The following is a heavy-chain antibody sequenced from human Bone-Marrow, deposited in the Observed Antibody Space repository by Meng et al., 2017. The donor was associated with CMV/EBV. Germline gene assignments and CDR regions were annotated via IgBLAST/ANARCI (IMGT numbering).Heavy chain of an antibody. V-gene: IGHV3-49*04. Sequence: GGSLRLSCTASGFTFGDYAMSWVRQAPGKGLEWVGFIRSKAHGGTTEYAASVKGRFTISRDDSKTIAYLQMNSLKTEDTAVYYCTAIFGVVKGSWDHGTLVTVSS. J-gene: IGHJ1*01. CDR1: GFTFGDYA. D-gene: IGHD3-3*01. CDR3: TAIFGVVKGS. CDR2: IRSKAHGGTT.